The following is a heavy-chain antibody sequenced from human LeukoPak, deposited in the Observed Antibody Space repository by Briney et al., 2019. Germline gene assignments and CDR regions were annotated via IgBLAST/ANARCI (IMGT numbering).Heavy chain of an antibody. Sequence: ASVKVSCKASGYTFTSYGISWVRQAPGQGLEWMGWISAYNGNTNYAQKLQGGVTMTTDTSTSTAYMELRSLRSDDTAVYYCARDSIYCSSASCSVDYWGQGTLVTVSS. CDR3: ARDSIYCSSASCSVDY. CDR1: GYTFTSYG. D-gene: IGHD2-2*01. J-gene: IGHJ4*02. V-gene: IGHV1-18*01. CDR2: ISAYNGNT.